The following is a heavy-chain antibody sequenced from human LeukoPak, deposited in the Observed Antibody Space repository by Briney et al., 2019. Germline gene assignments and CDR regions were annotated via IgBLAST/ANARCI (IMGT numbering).Heavy chain of an antibody. CDR2: INQNGSEK. CDR1: GFTFSSNW. V-gene: IGHV3-7*03. CDR3: TTGSVGYDFWSGYYTDAFDI. J-gene: IGHJ3*02. D-gene: IGHD3-3*01. Sequence: GGSLRLSCTASGFTFSSNWMSWVRQAPGKGLEWVANINQNGSEKYYVDSVKGRFTISRDNAKNSLYLQMDSLRAEDTAVYYCTTGSVGYDFWSGYYTDAFDIWGQGTMVTVSS.